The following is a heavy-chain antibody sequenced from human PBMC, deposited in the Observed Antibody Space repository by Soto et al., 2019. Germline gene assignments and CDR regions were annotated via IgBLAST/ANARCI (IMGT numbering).Heavy chain of an antibody. J-gene: IGHJ4*02. V-gene: IGHV2-5*05. Sequence: SGPTLVNPTQTLTLTCTFSGFSITGNGEGVGWIRQPPGKALGWLALIYWADDKRYGPSLRNRLTITLDNSKDQVILTMTDMGPADTATYYCAHGYVQLLATFHYFDSWGQGTQVTVSS. CDR3: AHGYVQLLATFHYFDS. D-gene: IGHD2-2*01. CDR1: GFSITGNGEG. CDR2: IYWADDK.